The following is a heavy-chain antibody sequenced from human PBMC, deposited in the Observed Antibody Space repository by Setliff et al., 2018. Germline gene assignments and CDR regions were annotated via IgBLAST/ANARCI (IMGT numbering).Heavy chain of an antibody. CDR2: IYTSGST. V-gene: IGHV4-61*09. D-gene: IGHD4-4*01. CDR3: ASYRQDVNY. J-gene: IGHJ4*02. CDR1: GGSISSGSYY. Sequence: TSETLSLTCTVSGGSISSGSYYWSWIRQPAGKGLEWIGHIYTSGSTNYNPSLKSRVTISVDTPKNQFSLKLSSVTAADTAVYYCASYRQDVNYWGQGTQVTVSS.